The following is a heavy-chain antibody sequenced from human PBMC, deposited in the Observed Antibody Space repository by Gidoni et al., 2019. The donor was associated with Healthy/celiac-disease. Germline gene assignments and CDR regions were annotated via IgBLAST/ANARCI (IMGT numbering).Heavy chain of an antibody. J-gene: IGHJ4*02. CDR2: IGTAGDT. Sequence: ELQLVESGGGLVQPGGSLRLSCAASGFPFSSYDMHWVRQATGKGLEGVSAIGTAGDTYYPGSVKGRFTISRENAKNSLYLQMNSLRAGETAVDYWARGNVATTGFDYWGQGTLVTVSS. CDR3: ARGNVATTGFDY. V-gene: IGHV3-13*04. D-gene: IGHD5-12*01. CDR1: GFPFSSYD.